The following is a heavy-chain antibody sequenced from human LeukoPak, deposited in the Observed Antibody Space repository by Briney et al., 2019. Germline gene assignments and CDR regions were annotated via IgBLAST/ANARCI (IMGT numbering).Heavy chain of an antibody. CDR1: GFTFDDYG. J-gene: IGHJ4*02. CDR2: INWNGGST. D-gene: IGHD3-22*01. V-gene: IGHV3-20*04. Sequence: GSLRLSCAASGFTFDDYGMSWVRQAPGKGLEWVSGINWNGGSTGYADSVKGRFTISRDNAKNSLYLQMNSLRAEDTALYYCARVGYDSSGYHFDYWGQGTLVTVSS. CDR3: ARVGYDSSGYHFDY.